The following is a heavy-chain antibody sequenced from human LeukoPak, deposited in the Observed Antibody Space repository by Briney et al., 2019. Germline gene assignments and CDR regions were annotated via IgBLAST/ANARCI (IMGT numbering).Heavy chain of an antibody. D-gene: IGHD2/OR15-2a*01. CDR2: TYYRSKWNN. CDR3: ARGRNSGFDY. J-gene: IGHJ4*02. CDR1: GDSVSGNSAVA. Sequence: SQTLSLTCAISGDSVSGNSAVAWNWLRQSPSRGLEWLGRTYYRSKWNNDYAVSVKSRITINPDTSKNQFSLHLTSVTPEDTALFYCARGRNSGFDYWGQGTLVTVSS. V-gene: IGHV6-1*01.